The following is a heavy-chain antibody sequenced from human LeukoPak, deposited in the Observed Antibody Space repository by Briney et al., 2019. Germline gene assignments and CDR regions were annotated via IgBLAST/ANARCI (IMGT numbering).Heavy chain of an antibody. CDR2: ILGSGGST. D-gene: IGHD3-9*01. CDR1: GFTFSNYA. Sequence: GGSLRLSCAASGFTFSNYAMSWVRQAPGGGLEWVSAILGSGGSTYYADSVKGRFTVSRDNSKSTLYLQMNSLRAEDTALYYCAKWGDYDVLTAYYVPDYWGQGTLVTVSS. V-gene: IGHV3-23*01. CDR3: AKWGDYDVLTAYYVPDY. J-gene: IGHJ4*02.